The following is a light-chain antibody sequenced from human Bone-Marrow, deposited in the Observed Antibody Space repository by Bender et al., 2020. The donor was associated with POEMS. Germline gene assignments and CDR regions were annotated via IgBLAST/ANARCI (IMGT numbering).Light chain of an antibody. CDR2: SSH. Sequence: QSVLTQPPSASGTPGQRVTISCSGGSSNIGAHAVNWYQHLPVTAPKLLIYSSHRRPSEVPDRFSGSRSGTSASLAISGLQSEDEADYYCAVWDDSLNGWVFCGGTKLTVL. V-gene: IGLV1-44*01. CDR1: SSNIGAHA. CDR3: AVWDDSLNGWV. J-gene: IGLJ3*02.